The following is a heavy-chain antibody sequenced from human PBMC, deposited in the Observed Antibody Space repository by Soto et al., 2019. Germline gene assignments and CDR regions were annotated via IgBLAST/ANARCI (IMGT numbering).Heavy chain of an antibody. V-gene: IGHV3-7*01. D-gene: IGHD2-21*02. J-gene: IGHJ5*02. CDR2: IMKDGGEK. CDR1: GFTFSGYW. Sequence: EVKLVESRGGLVQPGGSLRLSCAASGFTFSGYWMGWVRQAPGKGLEWVATIMKDGGEKKYVDSVKGRFTISRDNAKNSVSLQMNSLRVEDTAVYYCARDTDYYQADPWGQGTLVTVSS. CDR3: ARDTDYYQADP.